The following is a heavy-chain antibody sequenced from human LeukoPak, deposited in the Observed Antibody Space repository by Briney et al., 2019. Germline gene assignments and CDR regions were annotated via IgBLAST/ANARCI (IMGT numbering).Heavy chain of an antibody. V-gene: IGHV3-23*01. D-gene: IGHD4-17*01. CDR2: ISGSGGST. Sequence: RGSLRLSCAASGFTFSSYAMSWVRQAPGKGLEWVSAISGSGGSTYYADSVKGRFTISRDNSKNTLYLQMNSLRAEDTAVYYCAKDGTRTTVTSFDYWCQGTLVTVSS. CDR3: AKDGTRTTVTSFDY. CDR1: GFTFSSYA. J-gene: IGHJ4*02.